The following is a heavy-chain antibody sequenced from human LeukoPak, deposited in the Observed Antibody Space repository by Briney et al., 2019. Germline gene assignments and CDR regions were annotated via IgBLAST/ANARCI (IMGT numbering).Heavy chain of an antibody. J-gene: IGHJ1*01. D-gene: IGHD3-16*01. V-gene: IGHV3-30*04. CDR1: GFTFSSYA. CDR2: ISYGGSNK. Sequence: PGGSLRLSCAASGFTFSSYAMHWVRQAPGKGLEWVAVISYGGSNKYYAESVKGRFTISRDNFKNTVYLQMDSLRADDTAIYYCAKDHAWGRFYHWGQGTLVTVSS. CDR3: AKDHAWGRFYH.